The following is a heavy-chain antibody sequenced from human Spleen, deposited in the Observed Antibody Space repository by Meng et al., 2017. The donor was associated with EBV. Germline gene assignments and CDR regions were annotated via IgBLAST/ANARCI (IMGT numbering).Heavy chain of an antibody. Sequence: EVHLVESXXKLVQXGGSLRLSXSASGFTFSTYWMHWVRQAPGEGLVWVSRIKSDGTTTAYADSVKGRFTISRDNAKNTLYLQMNSLRAEDTAVYYCARWGGNYHDSSGFLPFDYWGQGTLVTVSS. V-gene: IGHV3-74*03. J-gene: IGHJ4*02. D-gene: IGHD3-22*01. CDR3: ARWGGNYHDSSGFLPFDY. CDR1: GFTFSTYW. CDR2: IKSDGTTT.